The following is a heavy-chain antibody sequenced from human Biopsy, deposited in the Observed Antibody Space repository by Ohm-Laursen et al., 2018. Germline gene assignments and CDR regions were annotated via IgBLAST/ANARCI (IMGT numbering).Heavy chain of an antibody. V-gene: IGHV4-34*01. CDR3: AQTRNDYGGFYFDY. CDR2: ISHTGST. CDR1: NVSFSSFY. D-gene: IGHD4/OR15-4a*01. Sequence: SETLSLTCAVYNVSFSSFYWSWIRQPPGQGLEWIGEISHTGSTNYNPPLKSRVTMSVDTSKNQFSLKLSSVTAADTGVYYCAQTRNDYGGFYFDYWGRGTLVTVSS. J-gene: IGHJ4*02.